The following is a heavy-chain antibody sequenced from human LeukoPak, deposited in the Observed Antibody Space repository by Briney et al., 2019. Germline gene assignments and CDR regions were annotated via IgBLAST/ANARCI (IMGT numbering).Heavy chain of an antibody. V-gene: IGHV3-30-3*01. CDR1: GFTFSSYA. CDR3: ARAGGTGYYLYYFDY. Sequence: GGSLRLSCAASGFTFSSYAMHWVRQAPGKGLEWVAVISYDGSNKYYADSVKGRFTISRDNSKNTLYLQMNSLRADDTAVYYCARAGGTGYYLYYFDYWGQGTLVTVSS. CDR2: ISYDGSNK. D-gene: IGHD3/OR15-3a*01. J-gene: IGHJ4*02.